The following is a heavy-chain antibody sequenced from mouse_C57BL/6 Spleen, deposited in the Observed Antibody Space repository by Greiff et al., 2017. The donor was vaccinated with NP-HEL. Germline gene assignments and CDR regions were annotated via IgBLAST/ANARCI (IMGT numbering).Heavy chain of an antibody. CDR3: ARGITTVVATGDYYAMDY. J-gene: IGHJ4*01. Sequence: VKLMESGPELVKPGASVKLSCKASGYTFTSYDINWVKQRPGQGLEWIGWIYPRDCSTNYNEKFKGKATLTVDPSSSTAYMELHSLTSEDSAVYFCARGITTVVATGDYYAMDYWGQGTSVTVSS. V-gene: IGHV1-85*01. D-gene: IGHD1-1*01. CDR1: GYTFTSYD. CDR2: IYPRDCST.